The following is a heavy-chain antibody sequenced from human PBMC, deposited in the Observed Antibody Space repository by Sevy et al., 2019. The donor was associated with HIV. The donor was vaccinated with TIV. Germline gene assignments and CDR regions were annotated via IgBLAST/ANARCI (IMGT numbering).Heavy chain of an antibody. CDR2: IYHLGST. Sequence: SETLSLTCAVSGGSVSSDNYYWTWIRQHPGKGLEWIGYIYHLGSTSSNPSLKSRLTISVDTSKNQFSLKLRSVTAADTAVYFWAREAGYCSNCVCCTGWFDPWGQGTLVTVSS. D-gene: IGHD2-8*01. CDR1: GGSVSSDNYY. CDR3: AREAGYCSNCVCCTGWFDP. V-gene: IGHV4-31*11. J-gene: IGHJ5*02.